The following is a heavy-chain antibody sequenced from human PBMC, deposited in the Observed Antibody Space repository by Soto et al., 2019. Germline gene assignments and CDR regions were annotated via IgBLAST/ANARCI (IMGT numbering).Heavy chain of an antibody. CDR1: GFTFSSYA. CDR2: ISGSGGST. V-gene: IGHV3-23*01. CDR3: AKDLRWHDFWSGSPGSYYGMDV. D-gene: IGHD3-3*01. J-gene: IGHJ6*02. Sequence: GGSLRLSCAASGFTFSSYAMSWVRQAPGKGLEWVSAISGSGGSTYYADSVKGRFTISRDNSKNTLYLQMNSLRAEDTAVYYCAKDLRWHDFWSGSPGSYYGMDVSGQGTTVTVS.